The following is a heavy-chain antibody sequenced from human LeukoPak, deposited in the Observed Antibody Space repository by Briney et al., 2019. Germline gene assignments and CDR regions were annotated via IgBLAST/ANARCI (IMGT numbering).Heavy chain of an antibody. J-gene: IGHJ4*02. CDR3: ATYRRYSGNNYGGGFDY. D-gene: IGHD5-18*01. CDR2: ISDSGSTI. Sequence: GGSLRLSCAASGLTFSDYYMSWLRQAPGKGLEWVSYISDSGSTIFYADSVKGRFTISRDNAKNSLYLQMNSLRAEDTAVYYCATYRRYSGNNYGGGFDYWGQGTLVTVSS. CDR1: GLTFSDYY. V-gene: IGHV3-11*01.